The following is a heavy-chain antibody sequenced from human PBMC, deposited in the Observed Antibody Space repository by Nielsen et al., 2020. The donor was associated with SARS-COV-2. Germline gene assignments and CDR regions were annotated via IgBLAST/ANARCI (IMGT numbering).Heavy chain of an antibody. CDR1: GFTFSSYG. J-gene: IGHJ4*02. CDR2: IWYDGSNK. D-gene: IGHD3-3*01. V-gene: IGHV3-30*02. Sequence: GESLKISCAASGFTFSSYGMHWVRQAPGKGLEWVAVIWYDGSNKYYADSVKGRFTISRDNSKNTLYLQMNSLRAEDTAVYYCAKGSGSYFGAFGYWGQGTLVTVSS. CDR3: AKGSGSYFGAFGY.